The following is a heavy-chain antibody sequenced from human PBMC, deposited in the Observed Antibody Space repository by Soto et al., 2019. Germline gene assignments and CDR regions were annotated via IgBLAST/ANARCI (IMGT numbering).Heavy chain of an antibody. V-gene: IGHV1-69*02. CDR1: GGTFSSYT. D-gene: IGHD3-16*02. CDR3: ASDALGITFGGVIVPPDY. CDR2: IIPILGIA. J-gene: IGHJ4*02. Sequence: QVQLVQSGAEVKKPGSSVKVSCKASGGTFSSYTISWVRQAPGQGLEWMGRIIPILGIANYAQKFQGRVTIPADNSTSTAYMELRSLRSEDTAVYYCASDALGITFGGVIVPPDYWGQGTLVTVSS.